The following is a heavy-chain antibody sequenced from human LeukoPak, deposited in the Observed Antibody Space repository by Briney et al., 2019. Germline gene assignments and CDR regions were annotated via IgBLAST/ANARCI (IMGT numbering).Heavy chain of an antibody. CDR3: AREGPGRCYFDY. CDR1: GYAFTSYY. J-gene: IGHJ4*02. D-gene: IGHD1-1*01. CDR2: INPSNGDA. V-gene: IGHV1-46*01. Sequence: ASAKVSCKTSGYAFTSYYIHWVRQAPGQGLKWLAMINPSNGDANCAQGFFGRTTVTRDTSSSTVYMELRSLNSDDTAVYYCAREGPGRCYFDYWGQGTLVTVSS.